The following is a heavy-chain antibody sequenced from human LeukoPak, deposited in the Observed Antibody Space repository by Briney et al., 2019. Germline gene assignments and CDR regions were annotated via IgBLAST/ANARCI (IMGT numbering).Heavy chain of an antibody. CDR2: IIPIFGTA. CDR1: GGTFSSYA. D-gene: IGHD6-13*01. J-gene: IGHJ4*02. Sequence: SVKVSCKASGGTFSSYAISWVRQAPGQGLEWMGGIIPIFGTANYAQKFQGRVTITADESTSTAYMELSSLRSEDTAVYYCARERQQLVGPVDYWGQGTLVTVSS. CDR3: ARERQQLVGPVDY. V-gene: IGHV1-69*13.